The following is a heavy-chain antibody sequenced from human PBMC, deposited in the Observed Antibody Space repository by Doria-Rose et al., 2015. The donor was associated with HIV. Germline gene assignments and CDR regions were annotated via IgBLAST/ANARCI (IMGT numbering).Heavy chain of an antibody. J-gene: IGHJ4*02. V-gene: IGHV3-49*02. D-gene: IGHD1-26*01. Sequence: GFIRSKAYGGTKGYAASVKGRVTISRDDSKSIAYLQLNSLKTEDTAVYFCARVGWELLYFFDYWGQGTLVTVSS. CDR2: IRSKAYGGTK. CDR3: ARVGWELLYFFDY.